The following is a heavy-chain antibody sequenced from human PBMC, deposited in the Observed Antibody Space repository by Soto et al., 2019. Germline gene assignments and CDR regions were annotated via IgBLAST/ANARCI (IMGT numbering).Heavy chain of an antibody. Sequence: GGSLRLSCTASGFTFSDYEMNRVRQAPGKGLEWVSYITSGGRSIYYADSVKGRFIISRDNAENSLYLQMNSLRPEDTAVYYCVRRMASPDQWGQGTLVTVSS. J-gene: IGHJ4*02. V-gene: IGHV3-48*03. CDR3: VRRMASPDQ. CDR1: GFTFSDYE. D-gene: IGHD2-15*01. CDR2: ITSGGRSI.